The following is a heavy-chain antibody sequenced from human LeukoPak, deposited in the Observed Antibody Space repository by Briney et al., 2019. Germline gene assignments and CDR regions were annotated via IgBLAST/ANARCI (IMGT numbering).Heavy chain of an antibody. CDR1: GFTFSSYG. CDR2: ISSSSSYI. J-gene: IGHJ4*02. CDR3: ARDYGDYDAALDY. D-gene: IGHD4-17*01. Sequence: PGGSLRLSCAASGFTFSSYGMNWVRQAPGKGLEWVSSISSSSSYIYYADSVKGRFTISRDNAKNSLYLQMNSLRAEDTAVYYCARDYGDYDAALDYWGQGTLVTVSS. V-gene: IGHV3-21*01.